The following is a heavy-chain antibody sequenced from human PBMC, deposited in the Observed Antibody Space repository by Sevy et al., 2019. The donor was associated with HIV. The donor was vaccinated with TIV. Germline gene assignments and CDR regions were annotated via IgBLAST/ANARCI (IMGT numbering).Heavy chain of an antibody. J-gene: IGHJ6*02. CDR2: IDSGGST. D-gene: IGHD3-22*01. CDR3: ARDRYYDASGYYSYYYGMDV. Sequence: GGSLRLSCEASGFTVSGNYMAWVRLAPGKGLEWVSLIDSGGSTYYADSVKGRYTISRDNAKNTLYLQMNPLRAEDTAVYFCARDRYYDASGYYSYYYGMDVWGQGTTVTVSS. V-gene: IGHV3-66*01. CDR1: GFTVSGNY.